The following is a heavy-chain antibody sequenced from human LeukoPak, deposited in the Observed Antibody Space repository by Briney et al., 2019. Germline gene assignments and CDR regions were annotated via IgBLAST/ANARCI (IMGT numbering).Heavy chain of an antibody. CDR1: GGTFSSYA. J-gene: IGHJ4*02. Sequence: SVKDSCKASGGTFSSYAISWVRQAPGQGLERMGRIIPILGIANYAQKFQGRVTITADKSTSTAYMELSSLRSEDTAVYYCARGLDTAMVTSDYWGQGTLVTVSS. CDR3: ARGLDTAMVTSDY. D-gene: IGHD5-18*01. CDR2: IIPILGIA. V-gene: IGHV1-69*04.